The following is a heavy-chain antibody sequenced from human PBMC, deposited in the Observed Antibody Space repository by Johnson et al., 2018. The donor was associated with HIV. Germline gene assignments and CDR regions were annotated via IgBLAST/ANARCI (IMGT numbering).Heavy chain of an antibody. CDR2: ISYDGSNK. CDR1: GFTFSSYA. CDR3: AKDKSNAFDI. V-gene: IGHV3-30*04. Sequence: QVQLVESGGGLVQPGGSLRLSCAASGFTFSSYAMHWVRQAPGKGLEWVAVISYDGSNKYYTDSVKGRFTISRDNSKNTLYLQMNSLRAEDTAVDYCAKDKSNAFDIWGQGTMVTGSS. J-gene: IGHJ3*02.